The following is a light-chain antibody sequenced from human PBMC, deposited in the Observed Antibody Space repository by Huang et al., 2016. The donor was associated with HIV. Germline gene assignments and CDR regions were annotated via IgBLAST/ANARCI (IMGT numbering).Light chain of an antibody. CDR3: QKYNSAPLT. Sequence: DIQMTQSPSSLSASVGDGVTITCRASRDISNSLAWYQQKPGKAPKLLIYAASTLQSGVPSRFGGSGSGTDFTLTISSLQPEDVATYYCQKYNSAPLTFGGGTKVEIK. CDR1: RDISNS. CDR2: AAS. J-gene: IGKJ4*01. V-gene: IGKV1-27*01.